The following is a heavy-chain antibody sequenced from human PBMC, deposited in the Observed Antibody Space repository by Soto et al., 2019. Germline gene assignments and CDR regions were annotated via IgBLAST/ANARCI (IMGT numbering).Heavy chain of an antibody. J-gene: IGHJ6*03. CDR2: IYFRGNT. V-gene: IGHV4-39*01. Sequence: SETLSLTCSVSGDSINSDKYYWGWIRQPPGKGLEWIGSIYFRGNTYYNPSLKSRVTISVDTSKNQFSLKLSSVTAADTAVYYCARHITDSDFWSGYSNYYYYMEDWGKGTTVTVSS. CDR1: GDSINSDKYY. CDR3: ARHITDSDFWSGYSNYYYYMED. D-gene: IGHD3-3*01.